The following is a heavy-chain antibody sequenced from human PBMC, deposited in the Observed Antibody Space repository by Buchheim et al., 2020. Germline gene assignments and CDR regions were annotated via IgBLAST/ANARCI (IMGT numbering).Heavy chain of an antibody. V-gene: IGHV1-46*01. CDR2: INPSGGST. CDR1: GYTFTSYY. Sequence: QVQLVQSGAEVKKPGASVKVSCKASGYTFTSYYMHWVRQAPGQGLEWMGIINPSGGSTSYAQKFQGRVTMTRDTSTRTVYMELSSLRSEDTAVYYCARDVHPPALRLGNWFDPWGQGTL. J-gene: IGHJ5*02. D-gene: IGHD4-17*01. CDR3: ARDVHPPALRLGNWFDP.